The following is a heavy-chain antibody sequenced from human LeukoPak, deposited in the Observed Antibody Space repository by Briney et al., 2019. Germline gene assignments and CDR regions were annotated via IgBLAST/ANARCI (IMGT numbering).Heavy chain of an antibody. V-gene: IGHV1-2*02. J-gene: IGHJ3*02. CDR3: VRAVSGTLGGAFDI. D-gene: IGHD1-7*01. CDR2: INPNCGVT. CDR1: GYTFIDYF. Sequence: GASVKVSCKASGYTFIDYFIHWMRQTPGQGLEWLGWINPNCGVTRYAQKFQDRVTMTRDTAAYMELGSLKSDDTAVYYCVRAVSGTLGGAFDIWGQGTAVTVSS.